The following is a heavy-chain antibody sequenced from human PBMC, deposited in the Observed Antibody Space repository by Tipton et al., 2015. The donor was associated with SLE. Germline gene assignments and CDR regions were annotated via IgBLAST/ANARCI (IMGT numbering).Heavy chain of an antibody. Sequence: QLVQSGAEVKKPGESLKISCKGSGYSFSTYGIGWVRQMPGKGLEWMGIIYPRDSDSRYNPSFRGQVTISADKSISTAYLQWGSLKASDSAIYYCARVRDFVHYDIAFDVWGQGTMVTVS. J-gene: IGHJ3*01. V-gene: IGHV5-51*03. CDR2: IYPRDSDS. CDR3: ARVRDFVHYDIAFDV. CDR1: GYSFSTYG. D-gene: IGHD4-17*01.